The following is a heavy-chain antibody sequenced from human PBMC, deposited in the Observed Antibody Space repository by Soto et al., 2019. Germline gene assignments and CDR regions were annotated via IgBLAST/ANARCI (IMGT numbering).Heavy chain of an antibody. V-gene: IGHV3-13*01. CDR2: IGTTGDA. Sequence: EVQLVESGGGLVQPGGSLRLSCAASGFTFSSYDMHWVRQTAGKGLEWGAAIGTTGDAYYPGSATGRFTISRENAKNSLYLQRNNLRVGDAAVYFCAGGRSGWYAEFDFWGQGTQVTVSS. D-gene: IGHD6-19*01. CDR3: AGGRSGWYAEFDF. J-gene: IGHJ4*02. CDR1: GFTFSSYD.